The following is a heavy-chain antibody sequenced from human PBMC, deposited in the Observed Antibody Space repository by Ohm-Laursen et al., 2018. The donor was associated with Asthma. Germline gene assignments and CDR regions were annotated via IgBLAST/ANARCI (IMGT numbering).Heavy chain of an antibody. J-gene: IGHJ4*02. V-gene: IGHV3-30-3*01. Sequence: SLRLSCSASGFTFTTYAMSWVRQAPGKGLEWVAVGGSYYDGGLKYYADSVNGRFTVSRDDSKNTLYLQMNSLRPDDTAVYYCARDVMEWYLPAFDFWGQGTLVTVSS. CDR2: GGSYYDGGLK. CDR3: ARDVMEWYLPAFDF. D-gene: IGHD3-3*01. CDR1: GFTFTTYA.